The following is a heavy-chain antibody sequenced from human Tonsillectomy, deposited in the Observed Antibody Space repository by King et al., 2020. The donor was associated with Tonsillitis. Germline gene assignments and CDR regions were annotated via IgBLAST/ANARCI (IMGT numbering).Heavy chain of an antibody. J-gene: IGHJ6*02. Sequence: VQLVESGGGLVQPGGSLRLSCAASGFTFSSFAMSWVRQAPGKGLEWVSAISGSGGGTYYADSVKGRFTISRDNSKNTPCLQMNSPRAEDTAVYYCAKDDSTYYDFWSGYLDTYYYGMDVWGQGTTVTVSS. D-gene: IGHD3-3*01. CDR1: GFTFSSFA. V-gene: IGHV3-23*04. CDR3: AKDDSTYYDFWSGYLDTYYYGMDV. CDR2: ISGSGGGT.